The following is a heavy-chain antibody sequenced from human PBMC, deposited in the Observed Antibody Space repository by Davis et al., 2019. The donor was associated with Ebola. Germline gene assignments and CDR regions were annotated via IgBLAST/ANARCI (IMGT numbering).Heavy chain of an antibody. CDR2: IYPGDSDT. CDR1: GHSFTSDW. J-gene: IGHJ3*02. V-gene: IGHV5-51*01. D-gene: IGHD6-19*01. Sequence: GGSLRLSCKGSGHSFTSDWIGWVRQMPGEGLEWMGIIYPGDSDTRYSPSFQGQVTISADKSISTAYLEWSSLKATDPCMYYCARLFVAGTGDIWGQGTMVTVSS. CDR3: ARLFVAGTGDI.